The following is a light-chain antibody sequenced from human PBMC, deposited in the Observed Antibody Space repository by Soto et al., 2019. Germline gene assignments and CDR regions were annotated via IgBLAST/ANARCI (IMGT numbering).Light chain of an antibody. CDR1: QGIRDD. J-gene: IGKJ1*01. CDR2: AAS. CDR3: LQYRSFPRT. Sequence: IQFTPAPSSRSAPVGDRVSITGRASQGIRDDLGWYQQTAGEAPKRLIYAASSLHSGVPSRLSGSGSGTEFTLTISSLQTDDFATYSCLQYRSFPRTCGQGTKVDIK. V-gene: IGKV1-17*01.